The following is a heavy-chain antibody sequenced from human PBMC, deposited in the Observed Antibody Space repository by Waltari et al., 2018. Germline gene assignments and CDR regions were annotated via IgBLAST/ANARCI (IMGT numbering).Heavy chain of an antibody. J-gene: IGHJ4*02. CDR3: AKNWGGLDY. D-gene: IGHD3-16*01. V-gene: IGHV3-23*01. CDR2: ISDSGNSV. Sequence: EVQLLESGGTLVQPGGSLRLSCAASGFSFNTFAVTWVRQAPGKGLGLVSGISDSGNSVNYADSVKGRFTISRDISKDALYLQMDGLRAEDTAVYYCAKNWGGLDYWGQGTLVTVSS. CDR1: GFSFNTFA.